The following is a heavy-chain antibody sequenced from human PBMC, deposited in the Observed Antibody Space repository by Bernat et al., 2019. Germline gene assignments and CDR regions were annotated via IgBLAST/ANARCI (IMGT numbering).Heavy chain of an antibody. CDR2: IKSKTDGGTT. V-gene: IGHV3-15*01. CDR3: TTGRPRYCSSTRENCHYYYMDV. J-gene: IGHJ6*03. D-gene: IGHD2-2*01. Sequence: EVQLVESGGGLVKPGGSLRLSCAASGFTFSNAWMSWVRQAPGKGLEWVGRIKSKTDGGTTDYAAPVKGRFTISRDDSKNTLYLQMNSLKTEDTAVYYCTTGRPRYCSSTRENCHYYYMDVWGKGTTVTVSS. CDR1: GFTFSNAW.